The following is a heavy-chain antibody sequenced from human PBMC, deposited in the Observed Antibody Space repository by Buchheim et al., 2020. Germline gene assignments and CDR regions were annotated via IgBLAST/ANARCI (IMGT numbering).Heavy chain of an antibody. CDR2: INPDGGGT. CDR3: ATRGNIYAYDY. D-gene: IGHD2/OR15-2a*01. Sequence: QVQVVQSGTEVTKPGALVKVSCKTSGYSFTDYHIHWVRQAPGQGLEWMGWINPDGGGTNYAQNFQGRVTLTRDTSISTAYMELSSLTSDDTAVYYCATRGNIYAYDYWGQGTL. V-gene: IGHV1-2*02. J-gene: IGHJ4*02. CDR1: GYSFTDYH.